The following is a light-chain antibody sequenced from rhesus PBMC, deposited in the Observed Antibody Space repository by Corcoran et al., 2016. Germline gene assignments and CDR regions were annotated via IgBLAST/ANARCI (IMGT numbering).Light chain of an antibody. CDR2: DVS. Sequence: QTALTQPPSVSGSPGQSVTISCTGTSSDIGGSNYVSWYQQYPGKAPKFIIYDVSKRPSGVTDRFSGSKSGNTASLTISGLQAGDEAEYHCSSYGGTTRYIFGSGTRLTVL. V-gene: IGLV2-23*01. CDR1: SSDIGGSNY. J-gene: IGLJ1*01. CDR3: SSYGGTTRYI.